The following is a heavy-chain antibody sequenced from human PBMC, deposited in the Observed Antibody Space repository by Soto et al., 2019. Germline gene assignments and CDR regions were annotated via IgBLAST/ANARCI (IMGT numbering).Heavy chain of an antibody. Sequence: ETLSLTCTVSGGSISNYYWNWIRQPPGKALEWIGYVYYSGNTNYNPSHKSRVTMSVDTSKNQFSLKLSSVTAADTAVYYCARSQYLPHDVFGVWGRGTLVTVSS. CDR2: VYYSGNT. CDR3: ARSQYLPHDVFGV. CDR1: GGSISNYY. J-gene: IGHJ3*01. V-gene: IGHV4-59*08. D-gene: IGHD2-2*01.